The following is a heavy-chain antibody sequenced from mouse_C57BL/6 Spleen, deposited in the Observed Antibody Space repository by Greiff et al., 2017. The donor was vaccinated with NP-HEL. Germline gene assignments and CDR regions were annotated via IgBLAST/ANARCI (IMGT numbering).Heavy chain of an antibody. V-gene: IGHV1-82*01. CDR3: ARSLYGSSSVAY. Sequence: QVQLQQSGPELVKPGASVKISCKASGYAFSSSWMNWVKQRPGKGLEWIGRIYPGDGDTNYNGKFKGKATLTADKSSSTAYMQLSSLTSEDSAVYFCARSLYGSSSVAYWGQGTLVTVSA. J-gene: IGHJ3*01. CDR1: GYAFSSSW. CDR2: IYPGDGDT. D-gene: IGHD1-1*01.